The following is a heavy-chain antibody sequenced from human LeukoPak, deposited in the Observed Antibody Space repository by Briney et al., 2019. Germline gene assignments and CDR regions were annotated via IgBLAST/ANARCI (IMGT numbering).Heavy chain of an antibody. CDR2: ITSSSSYI. CDR1: GFTFGSYN. CDR3: AREDSDYGDDY. D-gene: IGHD4-17*01. V-gene: IGHV3-21*06. Sequence: GGSLRLSCAASGFTFGSYNMNWVRQAPGKGPEWASSITSSSSYIYYADSVKGRFTISRDNAKNSLYLQMNSLRAEDTAVYYCAREDSDYGDDYWGQGTLVTVSS. J-gene: IGHJ4*02.